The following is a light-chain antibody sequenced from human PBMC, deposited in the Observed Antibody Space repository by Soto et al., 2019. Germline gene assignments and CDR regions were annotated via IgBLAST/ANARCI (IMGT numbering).Light chain of an antibody. Sequence: ALTQPPSASGSPGQSVTISCTGTSSDVGGYKYVSWYQQHPGKAPKLMIFEVNKRPSGVPDRFSGSKSGNTASLTVSGLQAEDEADYYCSSYAGINNLGVFGTGTKVTVL. CDR2: EVN. CDR3: SSYAGINNLGV. J-gene: IGLJ1*01. V-gene: IGLV2-8*01. CDR1: SSDVGGYKY.